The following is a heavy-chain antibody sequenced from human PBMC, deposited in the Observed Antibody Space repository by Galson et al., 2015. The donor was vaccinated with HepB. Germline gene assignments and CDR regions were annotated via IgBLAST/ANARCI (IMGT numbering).Heavy chain of an antibody. CDR1: GDSVSSNSAA. Sequence: CAISGDSVSSNSAAWYWIRQSPSRGLEWLGRTYYRSKWYNDYAVSVKSRITINPDTSKNQFSLQLNSVTPEDTAVYYCARVGRPLGYCSSTSCYGFGYYYYGMDVWGQGTTVTVSS. CDR3: ARVGRPLGYCSSTSCYGFGYYYYGMDV. D-gene: IGHD2-2*01. CDR2: TYYRSKWYN. V-gene: IGHV6-1*01. J-gene: IGHJ6*02.